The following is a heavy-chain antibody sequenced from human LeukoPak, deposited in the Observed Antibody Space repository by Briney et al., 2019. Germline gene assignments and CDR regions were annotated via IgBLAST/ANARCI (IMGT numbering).Heavy chain of an antibody. CDR3: ARDYDSSGYYPFDY. Sequence: GGSLRLSCAASGFTFSSYSMNWVRQAPGKGLEWVSYISSSSSTIYYADSVKGRFTISRDNAKNSLYLQMNSLRAEDTAVYYCARDYDSSGYYPFDYWGQGTLVTVSS. CDR1: GFTFSSYS. CDR2: ISSSSSTI. J-gene: IGHJ4*02. D-gene: IGHD3-22*01. V-gene: IGHV3-48*04.